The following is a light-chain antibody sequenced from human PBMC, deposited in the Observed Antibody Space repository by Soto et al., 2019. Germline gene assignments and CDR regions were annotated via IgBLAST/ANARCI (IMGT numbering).Light chain of an antibody. Sequence: EILLTQSPATLPVSPGERATLSCRASQSVGSNLAWFQRKRGQVPRPLMCGSSSSVTGGPAMFSGSGSGADDTLNISTRQPQDFAAYYCRQYSNGTPITFGQGTRLEN. CDR1: QSVGSN. CDR2: GSS. J-gene: IGKJ5*01. V-gene: IGKV3-15*01. CDR3: RQYSNGTPIT.